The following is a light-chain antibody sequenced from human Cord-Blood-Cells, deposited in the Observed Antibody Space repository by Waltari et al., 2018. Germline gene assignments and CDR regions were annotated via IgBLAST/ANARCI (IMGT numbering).Light chain of an antibody. J-gene: IGKJ4*01. CDR3: QQYDNLPLT. CDR2: DAS. V-gene: IGKV1-33*01. CDR1: QDISNY. Sequence: DLQMTQSPSSLSASVGDRVTLTFQASQDISNYLNWYQQKPGKAPKLRIYDASNLETGVPSRFSGSGAGTDFTFTISSLQPEDIATYYCQQYDNLPLTFGGGTKVDIK.